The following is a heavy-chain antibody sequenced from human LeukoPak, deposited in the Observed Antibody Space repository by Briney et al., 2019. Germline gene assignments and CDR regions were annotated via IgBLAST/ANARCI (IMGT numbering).Heavy chain of an antibody. CDR3: AREGLGETYFEY. V-gene: IGHV4-4*02. Sequence: PSGTLSLTCAVSGGSITTRNFWSWVRQPPGKGREWIAEMHHDGSANYNPSLKSRVSMSVDKSKNHFSLRLTSVTAADTAVYYCAREGLGETYFEYWGRGILVTVSS. J-gene: IGHJ4*02. CDR2: MHHDGSA. D-gene: IGHD3-10*01. CDR1: GGSITTRNF.